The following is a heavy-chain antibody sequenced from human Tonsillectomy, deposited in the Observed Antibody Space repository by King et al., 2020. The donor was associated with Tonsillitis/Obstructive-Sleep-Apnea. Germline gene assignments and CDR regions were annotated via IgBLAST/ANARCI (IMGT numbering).Heavy chain of an antibody. J-gene: IGHJ6*03. D-gene: IGHD2-2*01. CDR3: ARDPYCSSTSCYDYFYYMDV. CDR2: ISDSGNAI. V-gene: IGHV3-11*01. Sequence: QVQLVESGGGLVKPGGSLRLSCAASGFTFSNYYMSWIRQAPGKGLEWVSYISDSGNAIDYADSVKGRFTISRDNAKNSLYLQMNSLRAEDTAVYYCARDPYCSSTSCYDYFYYMDVWGKGTTVTVSS. CDR1: GFTFSNYY.